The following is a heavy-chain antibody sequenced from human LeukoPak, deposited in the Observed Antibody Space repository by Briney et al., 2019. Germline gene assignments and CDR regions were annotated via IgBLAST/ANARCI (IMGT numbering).Heavy chain of an antibody. V-gene: IGHV1-2*02. CDR2: INPNSGGT. J-gene: IGHJ4*02. Sequence: ASVKVSCKASGYTFTGYYMHWVRQAPGQGLEWMGWINPNSGGTNYAQNLQGRVTMTRDTSISTAYMELSRLRSDDTAVYYCARDGPTDSGGYYYVLDYWGQGTLVTVSS. CDR1: GYTFTGYY. CDR3: ARDGPTDSGGYYYVLDY. D-gene: IGHD3-22*01.